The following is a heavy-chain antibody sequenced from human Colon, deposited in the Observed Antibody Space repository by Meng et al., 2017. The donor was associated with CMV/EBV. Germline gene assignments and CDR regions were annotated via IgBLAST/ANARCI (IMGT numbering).Heavy chain of an antibody. J-gene: IGHJ4*02. CDR1: GFTFSNAW. D-gene: IGHD6-6*01. V-gene: IGHV3-15*01. Sequence: GESLKISCAASGFTFSNAWMSWVRQAPGKGLEWVGRIKSKTDGGTTGYAAPVKGRFTISRDDSKNTLYLQMNSLKTEDTAVYYCTTDSSSFNFDYWGQGTLVTVSS. CDR3: TTDSSSFNFDY. CDR2: IKSKTDGGTT.